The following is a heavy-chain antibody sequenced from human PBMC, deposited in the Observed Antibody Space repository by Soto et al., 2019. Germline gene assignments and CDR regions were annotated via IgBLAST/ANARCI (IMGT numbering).Heavy chain of an antibody. D-gene: IGHD4-17*01. V-gene: IGHV1-3*01. CDR2: INAGNGNT. CDR3: ANGEATVTTFDY. Sequence: ASVKVSCKASGYTFTSYAMHWVRQAPGQRLEWMGWINAGNGNTKYSQKFQGRVTISRDNSKNTLYLQMNSLRAEDTAVYYCANGEATVTTFDYWGQGTLVTVSS. CDR1: GYTFTSYA. J-gene: IGHJ4*02.